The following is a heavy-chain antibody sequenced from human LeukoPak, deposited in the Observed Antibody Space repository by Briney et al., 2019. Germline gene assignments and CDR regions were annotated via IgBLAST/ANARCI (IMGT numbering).Heavy chain of an antibody. V-gene: IGHV1-46*01. Sequence: GASVKVSCKASGYTFTSYYMHWVRQAPGQGLAWMGIINPSGGSTSYAQKFQGRVTITADESTSTAYMELSSLRSEDTAVYYCAKSLAYCGGDCPLGYWGQGTLVTVSS. CDR3: AKSLAYCGGDCPLGY. CDR1: GYTFTSYY. D-gene: IGHD2-21*02. J-gene: IGHJ4*02. CDR2: INPSGGST.